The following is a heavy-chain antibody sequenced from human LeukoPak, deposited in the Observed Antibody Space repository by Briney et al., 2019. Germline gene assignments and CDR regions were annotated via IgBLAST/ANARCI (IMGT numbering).Heavy chain of an antibody. Sequence: PSETLSLTCIVSGGSISSSRDYWAWIRQPPGKGLEWIGYIHYSGSTNYNPSLKSRVTISVDTSKNQFSLRLSSVTAADTAVYYCATGYGSGTLRDRYYYMDVWGKGTTVTVSS. D-gene: IGHD3-10*01. J-gene: IGHJ6*03. CDR3: ATGYGSGTLRDRYYYMDV. V-gene: IGHV4-61*05. CDR2: IHYSGST. CDR1: GGSISSSRDY.